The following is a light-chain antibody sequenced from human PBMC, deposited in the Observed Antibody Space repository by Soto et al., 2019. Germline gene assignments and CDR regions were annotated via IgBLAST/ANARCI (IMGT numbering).Light chain of an antibody. Sequence: EIVVTQSPATLSVSPGERATLSCRASQSVSSNLAWYQQKPGQAPRLLIYGASTRATGIPARFSGSGSGTEFTLTISSLQSEDFAVYYCQQYNNWPPPITLGPGTRLEIK. V-gene: IGKV3-15*01. CDR1: QSVSSN. J-gene: IGKJ5*01. CDR3: QQYNNWPPPIT. CDR2: GAS.